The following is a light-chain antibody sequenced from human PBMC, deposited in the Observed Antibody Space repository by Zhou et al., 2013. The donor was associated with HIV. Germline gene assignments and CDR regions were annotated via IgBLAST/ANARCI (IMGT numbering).Light chain of an antibody. J-gene: IGKJ5*01. V-gene: IGKV1-39*01. CDR2: GAS. CDR1: QSINGH. Sequence: DIQMTQSPPSLSASVGDTITITCRASQSINGHLNWYQQKQGKAPNLLIYGASSLHSGVPSRFSGSGSGTEFNLTIDCLQSEDFATYYCQQHYDYPSITFGQGTRLEIK. CDR3: QQHYDYPSIT.